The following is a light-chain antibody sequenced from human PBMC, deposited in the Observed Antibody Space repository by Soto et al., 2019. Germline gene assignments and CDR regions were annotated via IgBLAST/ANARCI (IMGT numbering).Light chain of an antibody. Sequence: EFVLTQSPGTLSLSPGERATLSCRASQSVSSSYLAWYQQKPGQAPRILIYGASTRATGIPDRFSGSGSGTDFTLTISRLEPEVFAGYYWQQYGSSPPLTFGGGTKVEIK. CDR1: QSVSSSY. V-gene: IGKV3-20*01. CDR3: QQYGSSPPLT. CDR2: GAS. J-gene: IGKJ4*01.